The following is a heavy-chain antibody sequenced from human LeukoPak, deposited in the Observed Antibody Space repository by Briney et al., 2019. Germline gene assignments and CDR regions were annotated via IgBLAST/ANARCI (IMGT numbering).Heavy chain of an antibody. CDR3: ARGHTSGWSNFDC. CDR2: ISGNSAFI. D-gene: IGHD6-19*01. CDR1: GFTFNTHA. J-gene: IGHJ4*02. V-gene: IGHV3-21*01. Sequence: GGSLRLSCAASGFTFNTHAMTWVRQAPGKGLEWVSSISGNSAFIYYADSVRGRFTISRDNAKNSLYLQMSSLRAEDTAVYYCARGHTSGWSNFDCWGLGTLVTVSS.